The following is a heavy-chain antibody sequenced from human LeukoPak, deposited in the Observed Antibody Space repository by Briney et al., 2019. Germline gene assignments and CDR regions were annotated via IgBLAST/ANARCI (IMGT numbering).Heavy chain of an antibody. Sequence: PGGSLRLSCAASGFTFSTYWMHWVRQAPGKGLVWVSRINLDGSSTTYADSVKGRFTISRDNARNTLDLQMNSLRAEDTSVYYCARHVTYGGWNLWGQGTLVTVSS. CDR3: ARHVTYGGWNL. J-gene: IGHJ5*02. CDR1: GFTFSTYW. CDR2: INLDGSST. V-gene: IGHV3-74*01. D-gene: IGHD4-23*01.